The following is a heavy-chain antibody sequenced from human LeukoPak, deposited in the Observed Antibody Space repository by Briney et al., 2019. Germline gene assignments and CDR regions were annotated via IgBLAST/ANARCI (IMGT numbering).Heavy chain of an antibody. J-gene: IGHJ4*02. CDR2: ISSDGGRT. CDR3: VKRGRQGDYAYDY. D-gene: IGHD4-17*01. V-gene: IGHV3-64D*06. Sequence: GGSLRLSCSASGFTFSSYAMHRVRQAPGKGLEYVSSISSDGGRTYYADSVKGRFTISRDNSKNTLYLQMSSLRGEDTAVYYCVKRGRQGDYAYDYWGQGALVTVSS. CDR1: GFTFSSYA.